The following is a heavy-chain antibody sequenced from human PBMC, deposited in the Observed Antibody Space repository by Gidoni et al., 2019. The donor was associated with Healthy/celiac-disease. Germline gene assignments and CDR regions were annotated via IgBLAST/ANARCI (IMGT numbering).Heavy chain of an antibody. D-gene: IGHD6-13*01. CDR3: ARLGGYIAAAAAFDY. V-gene: IGHV5-51*03. CDR1: GYCFTSYW. J-gene: IGHJ4*02. CDR2: IYPGDSDT. Sequence: EVQLVQSGAEVKKPGESLKISCKGSGYCFTSYWIGWVRQMPGKGLELMGIIYPGDSDTRYSPSFQGQVTISADKSISTAYLQWSSLKASDTAMYYCARLGGYIAAAAAFDYWGQGTLVTVSS.